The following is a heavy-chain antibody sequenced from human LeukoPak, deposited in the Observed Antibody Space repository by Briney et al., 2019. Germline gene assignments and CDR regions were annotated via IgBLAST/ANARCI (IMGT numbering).Heavy chain of an antibody. D-gene: IGHD1-26*01. CDR2: LYYSGST. V-gene: IGHV4-39*02. J-gene: IGHJ4*02. Sequence: SETLSLTCTVSSGSINNNTFYWGWVRQPPGRGLEWLGSLYYSGSTYYNPSLKSRIAISVDTYKNHFSLKMRSVPAADTAVYYCVSRSDSGSDAGEDYFDNWGQGTLVTVSS. CDR3: VSRSDSGSDAGEDYFDN. CDR1: SGSINNNTFY.